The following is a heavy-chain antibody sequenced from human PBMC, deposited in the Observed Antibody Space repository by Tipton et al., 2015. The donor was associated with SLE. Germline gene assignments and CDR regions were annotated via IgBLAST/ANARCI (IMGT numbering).Heavy chain of an antibody. Sequence: SLRLSCAASGFTFSSYWMSWVRQAPGKGLEWVANIKQEGSEKYYVDSVKGRFTISRDNAKNSLYLQMNSLRAEDTAVYYCASVETYYYGSVTLWGQGTLVTVSS. CDR2: IKQEGSEK. J-gene: IGHJ4*02. CDR3: ASVETYYYGSVTL. D-gene: IGHD3-10*01. CDR1: GFTFSSYW. V-gene: IGHV3-7*01.